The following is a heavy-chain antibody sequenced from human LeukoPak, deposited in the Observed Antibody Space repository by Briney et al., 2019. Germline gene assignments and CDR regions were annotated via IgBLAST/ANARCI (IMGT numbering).Heavy chain of an antibody. D-gene: IGHD1-7*01. CDR1: GFTFSGSA. CDR3: ARLSADNWNYVGD. Sequence: PGGSLRLSCAASGFTFSGSAMPWVRQASGKGLEWVGRIRNKASSYATAYAASVKGRFTISRDDSKNTAYLQMSSLKTEDTAVYFCARLSADNWNYVGDWGQGTLVTVSS. V-gene: IGHV3-73*01. CDR2: IRNKASSYAT. J-gene: IGHJ4*02.